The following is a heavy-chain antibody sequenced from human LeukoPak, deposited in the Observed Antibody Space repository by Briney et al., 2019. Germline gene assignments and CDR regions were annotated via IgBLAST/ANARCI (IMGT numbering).Heavy chain of an antibody. CDR3: AKGSIVETTTPFDY. Sequence: GGSLRLSCAASGFIFNSYALSWVRQAPGKGLEWVSGISGSGGSTYYADSVKGRFTISRDDSKNTLYLQMNSLRAEDTAVYYCAKGSIVETTTPFDYWGQGTLVTVSS. J-gene: IGHJ4*02. D-gene: IGHD1-26*01. V-gene: IGHV3-23*01. CDR2: ISGSGGST. CDR1: GFIFNSYA.